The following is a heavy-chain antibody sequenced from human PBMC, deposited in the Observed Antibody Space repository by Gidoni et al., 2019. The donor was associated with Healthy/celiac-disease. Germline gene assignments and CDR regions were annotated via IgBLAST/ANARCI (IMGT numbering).Heavy chain of an antibody. J-gene: IGHJ3*02. CDR1: GFTFGDYA. V-gene: IGHV3-49*03. Sequence: EVQLVESGGGLVQPGRSLRLPCTASGFTFGDYAVSWFRQAPGKGLDWVGFIRSKAYGGTTEYAASVKGRFTISRDDSKSIAYLQMNSLKTEDTAVYYCTRDPTTMIVVVITDAFDIWGQGTMVTVSS. CDR3: TRDPTTMIVVVITDAFDI. D-gene: IGHD3-22*01. CDR2: IRSKAYGGTT.